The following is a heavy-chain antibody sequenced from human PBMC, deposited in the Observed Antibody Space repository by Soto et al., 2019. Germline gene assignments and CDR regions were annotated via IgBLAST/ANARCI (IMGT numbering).Heavy chain of an antibody. D-gene: IGHD3-16*02. CDR2: MYSGGST. CDR3: AREREDYDYVWGSYRYTGHYFDY. J-gene: IGHJ4*02. Sequence: PGGSLRLSCAASGFTVSSNYMSWVRQAPGKGLEWVSVMYSGGSTYYADSVKGRFTISRDNSKNTLYLQMNSLRAEDTAVYYCAREREDYDYVWGSYRYTGHYFDYWGQGTLVTVSS. CDR1: GFTVSSNY. V-gene: IGHV3-53*01.